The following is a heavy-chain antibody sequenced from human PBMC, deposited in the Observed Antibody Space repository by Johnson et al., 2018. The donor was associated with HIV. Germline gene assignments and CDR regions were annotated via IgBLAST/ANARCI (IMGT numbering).Heavy chain of an antibody. J-gene: IGHJ3*02. Sequence: QMQLVESGGGVVQPGRSLRLSCAASGFTFSSYAMHWVRQAPGKGLEWVAVISYDGSNKYYADSVKGRFTISRDNSKNTLYLQMNSLRAEDTAVYYCERDNMVLRVGGGFDIWGQGTMVTVSS. CDR1: GFTFSSYA. D-gene: IGHD2-8*01. CDR2: ISYDGSNK. V-gene: IGHV3-30-3*01. CDR3: ERDNMVLRVGGGFDI.